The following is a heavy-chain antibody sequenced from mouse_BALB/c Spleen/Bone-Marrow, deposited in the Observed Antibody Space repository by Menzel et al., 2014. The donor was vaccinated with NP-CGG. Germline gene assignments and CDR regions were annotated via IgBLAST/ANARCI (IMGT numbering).Heavy chain of an antibody. D-gene: IGHD2-4*01. Sequence: QVQLQQSGAELVRPGTSVKFSCKASGYAFSSYWMNWVKQRSGQGLDWIGQIYPGDGDTNYNGKFKGKATLTADKSSSTAYMQLSSLTSEDSAVYFCAREGYDYDWFAYWGQGTLVTVSA. V-gene: IGHV1-80*01. CDR1: GYAFSSYW. CDR2: IYPGDGDT. CDR3: AREGYDYDWFAY. J-gene: IGHJ3*01.